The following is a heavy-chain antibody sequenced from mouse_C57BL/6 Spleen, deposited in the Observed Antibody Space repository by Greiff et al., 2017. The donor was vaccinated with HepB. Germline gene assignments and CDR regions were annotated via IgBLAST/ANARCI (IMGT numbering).Heavy chain of an antibody. CDR2: INPSTGGT. D-gene: IGHD2-2*01. Sequence: VQLKESGPELVKPGASVKISCKASGYSFTGYYMNWVKQSPEKSLEWIGEINPSTGGTTYNQKFKAKATLTVDKSSSTAYMQHTSLTSEDSAVYYCARWGKSTMGTTWDYWGQGTTLTVSS. CDR3: ARWGKSTMGTTWDY. J-gene: IGHJ2*01. CDR1: GYSFTGYY. V-gene: IGHV1-42*01.